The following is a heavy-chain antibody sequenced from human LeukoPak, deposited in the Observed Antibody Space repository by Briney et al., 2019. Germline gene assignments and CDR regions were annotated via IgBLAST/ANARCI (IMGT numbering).Heavy chain of an antibody. CDR3: ARLDYYGSGSYYNFFDY. J-gene: IGHJ4*02. CDR2: IYYSGST. CDR1: GGSISSYY. Sequence: SETLSLTCTASGGSISSYYWSWIRQPPGKGLEWIGYIYYSGSTNYNPSLKSRVTISVDTSKNQFSLKLSSVTAADTAVYYCARLDYYGSGSYYNFFDYWGQGTLVTVSS. D-gene: IGHD3-10*01. V-gene: IGHV4-59*08.